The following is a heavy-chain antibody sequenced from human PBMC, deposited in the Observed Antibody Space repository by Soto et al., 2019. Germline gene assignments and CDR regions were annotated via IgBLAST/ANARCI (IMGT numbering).Heavy chain of an antibody. V-gene: IGHV4-61*01. J-gene: IGHJ2*01. CDR1: GGSVSSGSNY. D-gene: IGHD5-12*01. Sequence: QVQLQESGPGLVKPSETLSLTCTVSGGSVSSGSNYWSWIRQPPGKGLEWIGYIFNTGNTKYNPSLRSRVTISGDTSKNQFSLKLTSVTAADTAIYYCARGRGYNIHYFELWGRGTLVAVSS. CDR3: ARGRGYNIHYFEL. CDR2: IFNTGNT.